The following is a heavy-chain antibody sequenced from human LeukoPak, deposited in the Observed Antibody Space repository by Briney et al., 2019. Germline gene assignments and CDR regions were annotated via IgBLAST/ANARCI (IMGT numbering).Heavy chain of an antibody. CDR1: GGSISSGGYY. J-gene: IGHJ4*02. Sequence: SETLSLTCNVSGGSISSGGYYWSWIRQCPGKGLEWIAYISNSGSSYYNPSLKSRVSISLDTSKNQFSLKLNSVTAADTAVYYCASLPAPVAGYYFDFWGQGTLVTVSS. CDR2: ISNSGSS. V-gene: IGHV4-31*03. CDR3: ASLPAPVAGYYFDF. D-gene: IGHD6-19*01.